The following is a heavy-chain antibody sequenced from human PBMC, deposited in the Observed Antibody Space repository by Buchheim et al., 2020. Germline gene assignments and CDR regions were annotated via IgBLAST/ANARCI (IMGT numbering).Heavy chain of an antibody. CDR1: GGSFSGYY. V-gene: IGHV4-34*01. D-gene: IGHD3-22*01. J-gene: IGHJ4*02. CDR2: INHSGST. CDR3: AREGYDSSGYWFGSL. Sequence: QVQLQQWGAGLLKPSETLSLTCAVYGGSFSGYYWSWIRQPPGKGLEWIGEINHSGSTNYNPSLKSRVTISVDTSKNQLFLKLSSVTAADTAVYYCAREGYDSSGYWFGSLWGQGTL.